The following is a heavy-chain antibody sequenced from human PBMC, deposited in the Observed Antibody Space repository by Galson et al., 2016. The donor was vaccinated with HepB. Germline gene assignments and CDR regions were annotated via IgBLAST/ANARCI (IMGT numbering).Heavy chain of an antibody. CDR3: VRDRRFGFHYGSGSYPSYH. CDR1: GFTFSDYS. V-gene: IGHV3-21*05. Sequence: SLRLSCAASGFTFSDYSMNWVRQSPGKELEWISYISSTSSDIYYAESVRDRFTISRDNAKNSLFLHMSGLSAEDTAVYYCVRDRRFGFHYGSGSYPSYHWGQGTLVSVSS. CDR2: ISSTSSDI. D-gene: IGHD3-10*01. J-gene: IGHJ5*02.